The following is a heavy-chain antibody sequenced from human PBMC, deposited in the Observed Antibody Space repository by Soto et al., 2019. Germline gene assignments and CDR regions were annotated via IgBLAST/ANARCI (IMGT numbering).Heavy chain of an antibody. V-gene: IGHV3-53*01. CDR1: GFTVSSNY. CDR3: ASVDFWSGYYMGY. J-gene: IGHJ4*02. D-gene: IGHD3-3*01. Sequence: VGSLRLSCAASGFTVSSNYMSWVRQAPGKGLEWVSVIYSGGSTYYADSVKGRFTISRDNSKNTLYLQMNSLRAEDTAVYYCASVDFWSGYYMGYWGQGTLVTAPQ. CDR2: IYSGGST.